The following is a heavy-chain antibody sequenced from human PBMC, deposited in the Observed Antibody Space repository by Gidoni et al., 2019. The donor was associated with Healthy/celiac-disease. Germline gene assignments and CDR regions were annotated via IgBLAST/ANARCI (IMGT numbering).Heavy chain of an antibody. Sequence: QVQLQESGPGLVKPSETLSLTCTVSGGSISSYYWSWIRQPPGKGLEWIGYIYYSGSTNYNPSLKSRVTISVDTSKNQFSLKLSSVTAADTAVYYCARDQGLRPYYWGQGTLVTVSS. D-gene: IGHD4-17*01. V-gene: IGHV4-59*01. J-gene: IGHJ4*02. CDR1: GGSISSYY. CDR2: IYYSGST. CDR3: ARDQGLRPYY.